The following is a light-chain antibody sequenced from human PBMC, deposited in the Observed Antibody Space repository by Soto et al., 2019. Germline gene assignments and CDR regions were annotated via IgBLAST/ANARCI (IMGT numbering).Light chain of an antibody. Sequence: DIQMTQSPFTLSASVGDRVTITCRASQSISRWLAWYQQKPGKAPSLLIYGVSSLQSGVPSRFSGSGSGTEYTLTISSLQPDDFATDYCQQYNSYSPPTFGQGTKVEIK. CDR3: QQYNSYSPPT. CDR1: QSISRW. V-gene: IGKV1-5*01. J-gene: IGKJ1*01. CDR2: GVS.